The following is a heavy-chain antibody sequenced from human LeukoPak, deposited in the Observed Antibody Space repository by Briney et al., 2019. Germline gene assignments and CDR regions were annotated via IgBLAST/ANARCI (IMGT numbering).Heavy chain of an antibody. V-gene: IGHV1-46*01. Sequence: ASVKVSCKAFGYTFTSNYMHWVRQAPGQGPEWMGVISPSGGSTTYAQKFQGRVTLTRDMSTSTDYLELSSLRAEDTAVYYCARSPYPSSGWCAYWGQGTLVTVSS. CDR2: ISPSGGST. CDR3: ARSPYPSSGWCAY. CDR1: GYTFTSNY. D-gene: IGHD6-19*01. J-gene: IGHJ4*02.